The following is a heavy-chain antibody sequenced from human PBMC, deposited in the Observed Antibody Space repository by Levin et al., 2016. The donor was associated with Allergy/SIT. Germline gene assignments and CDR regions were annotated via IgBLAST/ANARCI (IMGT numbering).Heavy chain of an antibody. CDR3: AQMATYYYYGMDV. CDR1: GFTFSSYW. Sequence: GESLKISCAASGFTFSSYWMSWVRQAPGKGLEWVANIKQDGSEKYYVDSVKGRFTISRDNAKNSLYLQMNSLRAEDTAVYYCAQMATYYYYGMDVWGQGTTVTVSS. V-gene: IGHV3-7*03. J-gene: IGHJ6*02. D-gene: IGHD5-24*01. CDR2: IKQDGSEK.